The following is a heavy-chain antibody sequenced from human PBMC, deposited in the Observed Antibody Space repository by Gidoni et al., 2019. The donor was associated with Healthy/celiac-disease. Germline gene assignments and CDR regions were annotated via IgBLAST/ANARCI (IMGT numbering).Heavy chain of an antibody. CDR1: GCSLSSGDYY. D-gene: IGHD3-3*01. V-gene: IGHV4-30-4*01. Sequence: QVQLQESGPGLVKPSQTLSLTCTVPGCSLSSGDYYWSWIRQPPGKGLEWIGYIYYSGSTYYNPSLKSRVTISVDTSKNQFSLKLSSVTAADTAVYYCARGGGYDFWSGYDHWGQGTLVTVSS. J-gene: IGHJ4*02. CDR2: IYYSGST. CDR3: ARGGGYDFWSGYDH.